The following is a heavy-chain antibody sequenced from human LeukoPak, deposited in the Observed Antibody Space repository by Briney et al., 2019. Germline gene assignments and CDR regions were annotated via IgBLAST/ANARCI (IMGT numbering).Heavy chain of an antibody. CDR2: IIPIFGTA. D-gene: IGHD4-23*01. CDR3: ASDPDYGGNVS. V-gene: IGHV1-69*13. J-gene: IGHJ4*02. Sequence: SVKVSCKASGGTFSSYAISWVRQAPGQGLEWMGGIIPIFGTANYAQKFQGRVTITADESTSTAYMELRSLRSEDTAVYYCASDPDYGGNVSRGQGTLVTVSS. CDR1: GGTFSSYA.